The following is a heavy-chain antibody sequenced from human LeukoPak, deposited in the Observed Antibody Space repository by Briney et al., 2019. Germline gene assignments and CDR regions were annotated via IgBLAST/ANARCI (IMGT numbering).Heavy chain of an antibody. CDR1: GGSISSYY. Sequence: SETLSLTCTVSGGSISSYYWSWIRQPPGKGLECIGYIYYSGSTNYNPSLKSRVTISVDTSKNQFSLKLSSVTAADTAVYYCARQYYWGYNWFDPWGQGTLVTVSS. D-gene: IGHD3-10*01. J-gene: IGHJ5*02. V-gene: IGHV4-59*01. CDR2: IYYSGST. CDR3: ARQYYWGYNWFDP.